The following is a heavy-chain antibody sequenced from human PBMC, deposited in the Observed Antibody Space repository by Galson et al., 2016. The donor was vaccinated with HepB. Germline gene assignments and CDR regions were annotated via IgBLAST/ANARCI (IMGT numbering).Heavy chain of an antibody. CDR2: ISNTGST. J-gene: IGHJ5*02. V-gene: IGHV4-59*01. CDR1: GDSISNYY. Sequence: ETLSLTCTVSGDSISNYYWSWIRQPPGKGLEWIGYISNTGSTYYNPSLKSRLSISEDKSKNQFSLKLNSVTAADTAVYYCARARPWDDRLPNWSDPWGQGTLVTVSS. CDR3: ARARPWDDRLPNWSDP. D-gene: IGHD1-26*01.